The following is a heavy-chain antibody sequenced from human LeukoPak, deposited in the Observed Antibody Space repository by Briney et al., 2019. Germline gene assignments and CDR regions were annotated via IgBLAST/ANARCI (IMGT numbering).Heavy chain of an antibody. Sequence: SQTLSVTCAISGDSVSTSSVAWNWIKQSPSRGLEWLGRTSYRSKWYNDYAVSVKSRITITPDTSKNQFSLQLNSVTPEDTAVYYCAREAEITRFDYWGQGTLVTVSS. CDR3: AREAEITRFDY. V-gene: IGHV6-1*01. J-gene: IGHJ4*02. D-gene: IGHD5-24*01. CDR1: GDSVSTSSVA. CDR2: TSYRSKWYN.